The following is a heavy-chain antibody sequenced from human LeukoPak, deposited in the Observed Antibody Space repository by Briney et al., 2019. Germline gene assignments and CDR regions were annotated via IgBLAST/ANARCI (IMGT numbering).Heavy chain of an antibody. D-gene: IGHD6-13*01. CDR1: GFTFSSYG. V-gene: IGHV3-30*18. J-gene: IGHJ4*02. CDR3: AKDQQNLNFDY. CDR2: ISYDGSNK. Sequence: GGSLRLSCAASGFTFSSYGMHWVRQAPGKGLEWVAVISYDGSNKYYADSVKGRFTISRDNSKNTLYLQVNSLRAEDTAVYYCAKDQQNLNFDYWGQGTLVTVSS.